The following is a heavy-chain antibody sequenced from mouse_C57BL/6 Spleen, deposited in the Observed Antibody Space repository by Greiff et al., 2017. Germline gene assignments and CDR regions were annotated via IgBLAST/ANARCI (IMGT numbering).Heavy chain of an antibody. CDR1: GYTYTSYW. J-gene: IGHJ2*01. Sequence: VQLQQPGAELVKPGASVKMSCKASGYTYTSYWITWVKQRPGQGLEWIGDIYPGSGSTNYNEKFKSKATLTVDTSSSTAYMQLSSLTSEDSAVYYCARWDYYGSSYYFDYWGQGTTLTVSS. V-gene: IGHV1-55*01. CDR2: IYPGSGST. D-gene: IGHD1-1*01. CDR3: ARWDYYGSSYYFDY.